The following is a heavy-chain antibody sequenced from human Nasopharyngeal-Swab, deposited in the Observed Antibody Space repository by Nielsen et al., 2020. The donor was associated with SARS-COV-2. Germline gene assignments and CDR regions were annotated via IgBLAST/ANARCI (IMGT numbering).Heavy chain of an antibody. V-gene: IGHV3-33*01. CDR2: IWYDGSNK. CDR1: RFTFSSYG. J-gene: IGHJ6*02. Sequence: GESLKISCATSRFTFSSYGMHWVRQAPGKGLEWVAVIWYDGSNKYYADSVKGRFTISRDNSKNTLYLQMNSLRAEDTAVYYCAREAPYGDYVVPYYYGMDVWGQGTTVTVSS. D-gene: IGHD4-17*01. CDR3: AREAPYGDYVVPYYYGMDV.